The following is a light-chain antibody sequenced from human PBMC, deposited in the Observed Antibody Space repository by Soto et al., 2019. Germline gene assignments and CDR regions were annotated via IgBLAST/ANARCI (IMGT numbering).Light chain of an antibody. CDR3: CSYAGSSTFGV. CDR1: RSDVGSYNL. CDR2: EGT. J-gene: IGLJ2*01. Sequence: QSALTQPASVSGSPGQSITISCTGTRSDVGSYNLVSWYQQHPGKAPKLMIYEGTKRPSGVSNRFSGSKSGNTASLTISGLQAEDESDYYCCSYAGSSTFGVFGGGTQLTVL. V-gene: IGLV2-23*03.